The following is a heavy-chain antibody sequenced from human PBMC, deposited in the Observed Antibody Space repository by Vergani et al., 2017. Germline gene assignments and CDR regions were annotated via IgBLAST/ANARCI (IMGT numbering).Heavy chain of an antibody. CDR3: VKDAATYDTFMDS. CDR1: GFTFSTYA. D-gene: IGHD5-12*01. J-gene: IGHJ4*02. CDR2: LTGGGGST. Sequence: EVQLLESGGSLKQPGGSVRLSCAASGFTFSTYAMHWVRQAPGKGLEWVSALTGGGGSTYYADSFKGRFIISRDNSRDTLYLQMNSLRPEDTVTYYCVKDAATYDTFMDSWGQGTLVTVSS. V-gene: IGHV3-23*01.